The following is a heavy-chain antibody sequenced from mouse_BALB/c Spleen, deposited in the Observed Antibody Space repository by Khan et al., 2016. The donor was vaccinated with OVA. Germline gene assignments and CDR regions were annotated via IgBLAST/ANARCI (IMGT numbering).Heavy chain of an antibody. CDR2: INPHIGET. D-gene: IGHD1-1*01. CDR1: GYSFTGYF. Sequence: VQLKESGPELVRPGASVKISCTASGYSFTGYFMNWVMQSHGKSLEWIGRINPHIGETFYNQRFKDKATLTVDESSSTALMELRSLTSDDSAVYYYTRIYRSDFDYWGQGTTLTVSS. CDR3: TRIYRSDFDY. V-gene: IGHV1-20*01. J-gene: IGHJ2*01.